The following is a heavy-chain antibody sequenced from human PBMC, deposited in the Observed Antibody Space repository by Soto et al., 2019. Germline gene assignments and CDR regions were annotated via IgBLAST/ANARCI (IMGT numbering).Heavy chain of an antibody. D-gene: IGHD6-19*01. V-gene: IGHV4-39*01. CDR2: IYYSGST. CDR3: ARIAAVAGVG. J-gene: IGHJ4*02. Sequence: SETLSLTCTVSGGSISSSSYYWGWIRQPPGKGLEWIGSIYYSGSTYYNPSLKSRVTISVDTSKNQFSLKLSSVTAADTAVYCCARIAAVAGVGWGQGTLVTVSS. CDR1: GGSISSSSYY.